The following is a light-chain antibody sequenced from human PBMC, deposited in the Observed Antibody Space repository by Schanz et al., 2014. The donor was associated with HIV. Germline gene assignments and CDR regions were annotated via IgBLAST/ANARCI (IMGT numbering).Light chain of an antibody. V-gene: IGKV3-20*01. CDR3: QQYGSSPIT. CDR2: GAS. CDR1: QSVSSS. Sequence: EIVMTQSPATLSVSLGERATLSCRASQSVSSSLAWYQQKPGQAPRLLIYGASNRATGVPDRFSGSGSGTDFILTISTLEPEDFAVYYCQQYGSSPITFGQGTRLEMK. J-gene: IGKJ5*01.